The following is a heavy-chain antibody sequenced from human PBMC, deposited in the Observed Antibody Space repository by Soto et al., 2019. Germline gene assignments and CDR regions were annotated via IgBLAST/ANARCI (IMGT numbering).Heavy chain of an antibody. CDR1: GYSFTSYL. CDR3: ARGSDDHYKWFDH. D-gene: IGHD6-25*01. J-gene: IGHJ5*02. CDR2: IDPSDSYT. V-gene: IGHV5-10-1*01. Sequence: PGESLKISFKGSGYSFTSYLISWGRQMPGKGLEWMGRIDPSDSYTNYSPSFQGHVTISADKSISTAYLQWSSLKASDTAMYYCARGSDDHYKWFDHCGQGTLVTVSS.